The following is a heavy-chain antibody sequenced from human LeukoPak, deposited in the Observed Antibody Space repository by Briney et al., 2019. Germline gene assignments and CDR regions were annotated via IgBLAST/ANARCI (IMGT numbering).Heavy chain of an antibody. J-gene: IGHJ3*02. CDR3: AREDTVTTHAFDI. D-gene: IGHD4-17*01. CDR1: GGSFSGYY. V-gene: IGHV4-34*01. CDR2: INHSGST. Sequence: SETLSLTCAVYGGSFSGYYWSWIRQPPGKGLEWLGEINHSGSTNYNPSLKSRVTISVDTSKNQFSLKLSSVTAADTAVYYCAREDTVTTHAFDIWGQGTMVTVSS.